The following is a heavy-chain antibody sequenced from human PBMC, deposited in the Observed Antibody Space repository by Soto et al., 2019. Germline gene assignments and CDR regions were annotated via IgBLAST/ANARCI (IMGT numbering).Heavy chain of an antibody. CDR2: IYWDDDK. V-gene: IGHV2-5*02. CDR1: GFSLSTSGVG. Sequence: QITLKESGPTLVKPTQTLTLTCTFSGFSLSTSGVGVGWIRQPPGKALEWLALIYWDDDKRYSPSLKSRLTITKDTSKHQVVLTMTHMDPVDTATYYCAHSWLGGRFPYYFDYWGQGTLVTVSS. D-gene: IGHD6-19*01. J-gene: IGHJ4*02. CDR3: AHSWLGGRFPYYFDY.